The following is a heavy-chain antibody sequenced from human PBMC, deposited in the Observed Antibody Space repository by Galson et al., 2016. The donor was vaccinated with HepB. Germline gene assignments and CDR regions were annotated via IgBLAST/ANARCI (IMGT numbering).Heavy chain of an antibody. D-gene: IGHD4-23*01. CDR2: INSDGTIS. CDR3: GRDHSVVLTTAYNWFDP. J-gene: IGHJ5*02. CDR1: GFAFGSHW. V-gene: IGHV3-74*01. Sequence: SLRLSCAASGFAFGSHWMHWVRQVPGKGLAWVSRINSDGTISNYADSVKGRFTISRDNAKNTLYLQTNSLRVDDTAIYYCGRDHSVVLTTAYNWFDPWGQGTLVTVSS.